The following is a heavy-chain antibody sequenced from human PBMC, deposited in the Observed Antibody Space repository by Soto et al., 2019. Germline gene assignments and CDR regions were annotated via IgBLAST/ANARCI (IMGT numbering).Heavy chain of an antibody. V-gene: IGHV3-23*01. D-gene: IGHD5-12*01. CDR1: GFTFSSYA. CDR2: ISGSGGST. CDR3: AKEVRGDILATTIGI. J-gene: IGHJ4*02. Sequence: GGSLRLSCAASGFTFSSYAMSWVRQAPGKGLEWVSVISGSGGSTYYADSVKGRFTISRDNSKNTLYLQMNSLRVEDTAVYYCAKEVRGDILATTIGIWGQGTLVTVSS.